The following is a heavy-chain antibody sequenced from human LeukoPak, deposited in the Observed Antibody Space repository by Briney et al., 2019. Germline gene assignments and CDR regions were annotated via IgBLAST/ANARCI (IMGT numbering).Heavy chain of an antibody. CDR2: INHSGST. Sequence: SETLSLTCAVYGGSSSGYYWSWIRQPPGKGLEWIGEINHSGSTNYNPSLKSRVTISVDTSKNQFSLKLSSVTAADTAVYYCARDLLNYYDSSGYYYDYWGQGTLVTVSS. CDR3: ARDLLNYYDSSGYYYDY. D-gene: IGHD3-22*01. CDR1: GGSSSGYY. J-gene: IGHJ4*02. V-gene: IGHV4-34*01.